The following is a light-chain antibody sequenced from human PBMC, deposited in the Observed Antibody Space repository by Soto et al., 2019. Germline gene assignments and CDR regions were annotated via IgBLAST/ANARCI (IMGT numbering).Light chain of an antibody. CDR1: SSDVGGYNY. V-gene: IGLV2-8*01. J-gene: IGLJ3*02. CDR3: SSYAGSNMGV. CDR2: EVS. Sequence: QSALTQPPSASGSPGQSVTISCTGTSSDVGGYNYVSWYQQHPGKAPKLMIYEVSKRPSGVPDRFSGPKSGNTASLTVSGLQAEDEADYYCSSYAGSNMGVFGGGTKLTVL.